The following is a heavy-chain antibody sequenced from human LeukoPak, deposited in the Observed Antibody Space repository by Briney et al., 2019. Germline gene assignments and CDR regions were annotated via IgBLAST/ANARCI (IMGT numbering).Heavy chain of an antibody. Sequence: SVKVSCKASGGSFSNYAISWVRQAPGQGLQWMGGIIPIFGTPNYAQKFQSRVTITADESTSTAYMELSSLRSEDTAVYYCARDRYYDSGGYFSAEDFDYWGQGTLVTVSS. CDR3: ARDRYYDSGGYFSAEDFDY. D-gene: IGHD3-22*01. CDR2: IIPIFGTP. CDR1: GGSFSNYA. J-gene: IGHJ4*02. V-gene: IGHV1-69*13.